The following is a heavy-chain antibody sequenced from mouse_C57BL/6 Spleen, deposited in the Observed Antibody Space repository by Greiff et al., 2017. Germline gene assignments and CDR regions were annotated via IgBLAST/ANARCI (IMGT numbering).Heavy chain of an antibody. D-gene: IGHD1-1*01. CDR2: INPNNGGT. V-gene: IGHV1-26*01. CDR1: GYTFTDYY. Sequence: EVQLQQSGPELVKPGASVTISCKASGYTFTDYYMNWVKQSHGKSLEWIGDINPNNGGTSYNQKFKGKATLTVDKSSSTAYMELRSLTSEDSAVYYCASHYYGGSYWYFDVWGTGTTVTVSS. J-gene: IGHJ1*03. CDR3: ASHYYGGSYWYFDV.